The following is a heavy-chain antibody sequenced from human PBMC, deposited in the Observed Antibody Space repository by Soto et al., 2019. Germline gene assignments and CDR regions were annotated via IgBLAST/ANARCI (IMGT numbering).Heavy chain of an antibody. Sequence: QVQLVQSGPEVRKPGSSVKVSCKASGDTFRRYTISWMRQSPGQGLEWIGRIIPIHDVADYALRFQGRVTITADTSTSTAYLELTSLRSEDTAVYYCARDDYGDFWGQGTLVTVSS. J-gene: IGHJ4*02. V-gene: IGHV1-69*08. D-gene: IGHD4-17*01. CDR2: IIPIHDVA. CDR3: ARDDYGDF. CDR1: GDTFRRYT.